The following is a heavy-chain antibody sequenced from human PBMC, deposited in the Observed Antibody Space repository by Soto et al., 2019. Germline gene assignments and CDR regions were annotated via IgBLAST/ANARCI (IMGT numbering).Heavy chain of an antibody. CDR1: GDSVSGNSAA. D-gene: IGHD3-16*01. CDR3: ALEFRYYVSSNCYLDY. J-gene: IGHJ4*02. V-gene: IGHV6-1*01. CDR2: TYYRSRWYN. Sequence: SQTLSLTCAISGDSVSGNSAAWNWIRQSPSRGLEWLGRTYYRSRWYNDYAVSVKSRITVTPDTSKNQFSLHLNSVTPEDTAVYACALEFRYYVSSNCYLDYWGQGHLGTVSS.